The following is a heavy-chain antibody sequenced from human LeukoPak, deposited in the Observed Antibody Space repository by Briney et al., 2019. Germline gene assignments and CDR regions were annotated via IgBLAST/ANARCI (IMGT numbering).Heavy chain of an antibody. J-gene: IGHJ4*02. D-gene: IGHD3-22*01. CDR2: IYTSGST. V-gene: IGHV4-61*02. Sequence: PSETLSLTCTVSSGSISSGSYYWSWIRQPAGKGLEWIGRIYTSGSTNYNPSLKSRVTISVDTSKNQFSLKLSSVTAADTAVYYCARQDNYYDSSGYLAHFDYWGQGTLVTVSS. CDR3: ARQDNYYDSSGYLAHFDY. CDR1: SGSISSGSYY.